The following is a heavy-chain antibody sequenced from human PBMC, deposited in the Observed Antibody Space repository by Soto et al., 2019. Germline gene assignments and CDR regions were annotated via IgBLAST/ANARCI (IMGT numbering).Heavy chain of an antibody. Sequence: SETLSLTCTVSGGSISNYYWNWFRQPPGEGLEWIGYIYFSGFTNYNPSLKSCVAISLDMSRFQFSLKLASVTAADTAVYYCATAPTGRYWGFFDSWGRGTLVTVSS. D-gene: IGHD2-8*02. V-gene: IGHV4-59*01. CDR3: ATAPTGRYWGFFDS. CDR2: IYFSGFT. J-gene: IGHJ4*02. CDR1: GGSISNYY.